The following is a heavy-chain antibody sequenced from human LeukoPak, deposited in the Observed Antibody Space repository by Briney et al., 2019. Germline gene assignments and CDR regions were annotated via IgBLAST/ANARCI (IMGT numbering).Heavy chain of an antibody. CDR1: GFTFSSYA. CDR2: ISGSGGST. Sequence: GGSLRLSCAASGFTFSSYAMSWVRQAPGKGLEWVSAISGSGGSTYYADSVKGRFTISRDNSKNTPYLQMNSLRAEDTAVYYCAKLSSPSGWYYFDYWGQGTLVTVSS. J-gene: IGHJ4*02. CDR3: AKLSSPSGWYYFDY. D-gene: IGHD6-19*01. V-gene: IGHV3-23*01.